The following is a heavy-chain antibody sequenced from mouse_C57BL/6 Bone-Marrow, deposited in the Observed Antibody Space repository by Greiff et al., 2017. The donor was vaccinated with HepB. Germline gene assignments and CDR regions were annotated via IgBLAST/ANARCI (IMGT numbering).Heavy chain of an antibody. CDR2: FYPGSGSI. CDR3: ARHAPHYYCSSLGYFDV. J-gene: IGHJ1*03. CDR1: GYNFTEYT. V-gene: IGHV1-62-2*01. Sequence: QVQLQQSGAELVKPGASVKLSCKASGYNFTEYTIHWVKQRSEQGLEWIGWFYPGSGSIKYNEKFKDKATLTADKSSSTVYMELSRLTSEDSAVYFWARHAPHYYCSSLGYFDVWGTGTSVTVSS. D-gene: IGHD1-1*01.